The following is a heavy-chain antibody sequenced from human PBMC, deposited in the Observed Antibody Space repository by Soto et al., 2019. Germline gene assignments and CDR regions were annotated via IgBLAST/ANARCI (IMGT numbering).Heavy chain of an antibody. CDR1: GFTFSSYA. CDR2: ISGSGGST. Sequence: GGSLRLSCAASGFTFSSYAMSWVRQAPGKGLEWVSAISGSGGSTYYADSVKGRFTISRDNSKNTLYLQMNSLRAEDTAVYYCAKDRRYSSGWSESFDYWGQGTLVT. CDR3: AKDRRYSSGWSESFDY. J-gene: IGHJ4*02. D-gene: IGHD6-19*01. V-gene: IGHV3-23*01.